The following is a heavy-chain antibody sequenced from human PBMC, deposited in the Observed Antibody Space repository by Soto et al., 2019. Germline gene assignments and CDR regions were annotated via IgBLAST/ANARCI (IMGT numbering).Heavy chain of an antibody. V-gene: IGHV3-48*01. Sequence: EVQLVESGGGLVQPGGSLRLSCAASGFTFSSYSMNWVRQAPGKGLEWVSYISSSSSTIYYADSVKSRFTISRDNAKNSLYMQMNSLRAEDTAVYYCARHPERIAQIGWLDPWGQGTLVTVSS. J-gene: IGHJ5*02. CDR1: GFTFSSYS. CDR3: ARHPERIAQIGWLDP. CDR2: ISSSSSTI. D-gene: IGHD6-13*01.